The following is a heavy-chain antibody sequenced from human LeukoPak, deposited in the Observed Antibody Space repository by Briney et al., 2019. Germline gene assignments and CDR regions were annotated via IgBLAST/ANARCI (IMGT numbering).Heavy chain of an antibody. J-gene: IGHJ4*02. Sequence: PGGSLRLSCAASGFTFSSYAMSWVRQAPGKGLGWVSAISGSGGSTYYADSVKGRFTISRDNSKNTLYLQMNSLRAEDTAVYYCAKDAKYCSGGSCPTDYWGQGTLVTVSS. CDR3: AKDAKYCSGGSCPTDY. CDR1: GFTFSSYA. D-gene: IGHD2-15*01. CDR2: ISGSGGST. V-gene: IGHV3-23*01.